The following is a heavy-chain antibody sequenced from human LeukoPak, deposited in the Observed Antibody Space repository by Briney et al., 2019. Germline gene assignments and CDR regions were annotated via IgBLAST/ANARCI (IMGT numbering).Heavy chain of an antibody. V-gene: IGHV4-38-2*02. CDR3: ARDCSSGWHIALFDY. CDR2: IYHSGST. D-gene: IGHD6-19*01. J-gene: IGHJ4*02. Sequence: SETLSLTCAVSGYSISSGYYWGWIRQPPGKGLEWIGSIYHSGSTYYNPSLESRVTISVDTSKNQFSLKLSSVTAADTAVYYCARDCSSGWHIALFDYWGQGTLVTVSS. CDR1: GYSISSGYY.